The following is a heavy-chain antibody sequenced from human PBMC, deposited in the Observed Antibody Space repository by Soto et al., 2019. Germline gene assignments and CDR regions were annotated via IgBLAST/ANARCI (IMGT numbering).Heavy chain of an antibody. V-gene: IGHV3-74*01. CDR3: ARDSSGSCDY. CDR2: VNGDGSST. J-gene: IGHJ4*02. Sequence: EVQLVESGGGLVQPGGSLRLSCAASGFTFSNYWMHWVRQAPGEGLVWVSRVNGDGSSTSYADSVKGRVTVSRDSAKSTLYLQMNSLRAEDTAVYYCARDSSGSCDYWGQGTLVTVPS. CDR1: GFTFSNYW.